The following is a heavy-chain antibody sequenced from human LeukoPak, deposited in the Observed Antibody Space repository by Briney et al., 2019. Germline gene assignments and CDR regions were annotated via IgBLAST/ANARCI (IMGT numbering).Heavy chain of an antibody. CDR1: GFTLRSHA. J-gene: IGHJ4*02. D-gene: IGHD2-21*01. Sequence: GGSLRLSCVGSGFTLRSHAMSWVRQAPEKGLEFVSGIYENGGTTYYADSVKGRFSISRDNSKNTLYLQMDSLRGEDTAVYYCAKDFRIGYSAHFDYWGQGALVTVSS. CDR2: IYENGGTT. V-gene: IGHV3-23*01. CDR3: AKDFRIGYSAHFDY.